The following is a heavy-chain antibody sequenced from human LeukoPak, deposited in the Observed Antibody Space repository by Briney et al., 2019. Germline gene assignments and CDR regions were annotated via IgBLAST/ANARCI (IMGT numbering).Heavy chain of an antibody. CDR2: IYSGGST. CDR1: GFTASSNY. J-gene: IGHJ4*02. Sequence: GGSLRLSCAASGFTASSNYMSWVRQAPGKGLEWVSVIYSGGSTYYADSVKGRFTISRHNSKNTLYLQMNSLRAEDTAVYYCARDAAAGSYDYWGQGTLVTVSS. V-gene: IGHV3-53*04. CDR3: ARDAAAGSYDY. D-gene: IGHD6-13*01.